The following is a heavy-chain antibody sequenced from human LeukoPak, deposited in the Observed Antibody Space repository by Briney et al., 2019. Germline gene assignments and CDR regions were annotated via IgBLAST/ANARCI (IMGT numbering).Heavy chain of an antibody. Sequence: ASVKVSCKASGYTFTSYGISWVRQAPGQGLEWMGWISAYNGNTNYAQKLQGRVTMTTDTSTSTAYMELRSLRSDDTAVYYCARGHSLYYYDSSGYADFWVQGTLVTVSS. V-gene: IGHV1-18*01. J-gene: IGHJ4*02. D-gene: IGHD3-22*01. CDR1: GYTFTSYG. CDR3: ARGHSLYYYDSSGYADF. CDR2: ISAYNGNT.